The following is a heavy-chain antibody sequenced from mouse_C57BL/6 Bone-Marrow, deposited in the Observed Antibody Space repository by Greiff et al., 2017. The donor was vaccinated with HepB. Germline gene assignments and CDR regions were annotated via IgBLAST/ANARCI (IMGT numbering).Heavy chain of an antibody. V-gene: IGHV1-26*01. CDR1: GYTFTDYY. D-gene: IGHD3-2*01. Sequence: EVQLQQSGPELVKPGASVKISCKASGYTFTDYYMNWVKQSHGKSLEWIGDINPNNGGTSYNQKFKGKATLTVDKSSSTAYMELRSLTSEDSAVYYCARDRARYFDYWGQGTTLTVSS. J-gene: IGHJ2*01. CDR2: INPNNGGT. CDR3: ARDRARYFDY.